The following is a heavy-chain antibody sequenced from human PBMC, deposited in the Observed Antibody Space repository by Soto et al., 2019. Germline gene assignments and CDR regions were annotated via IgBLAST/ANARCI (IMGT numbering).Heavy chain of an antibody. D-gene: IGHD6-13*01. Sequence: EVQLLESGGGLVQPGGSLRLSCAASGFTFSNYAMNWVRQAPGKGLEWVSVISGSGGSTYYADSVKGRFTISRDNSKNTLYXXXXXLXAEDTAVYYCARRSSSWYFDYWGQGTLVTVSS. V-gene: IGHV3-23*01. J-gene: IGHJ4*02. CDR1: GFTFSNYA. CDR2: ISGSGGST. CDR3: ARRSSSWYFDY.